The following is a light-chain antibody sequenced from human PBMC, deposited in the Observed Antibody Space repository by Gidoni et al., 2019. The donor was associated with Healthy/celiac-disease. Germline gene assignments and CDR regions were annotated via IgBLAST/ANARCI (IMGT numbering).Light chain of an antibody. CDR1: QSFSSY. V-gene: IGKV3-11*01. J-gene: IGKJ5*01. CDR2: DAS. Sequence: EMGLTQSPATMHLSPGERATRSCRASQSFSSYLAWYQQKPGQAPRLLLYDASNSATGIPARFSGSGSGTDFPLTISSLEPEDFAVYYCQQRSNWPPITFXQXTRLEIK. CDR3: QQRSNWPPIT.